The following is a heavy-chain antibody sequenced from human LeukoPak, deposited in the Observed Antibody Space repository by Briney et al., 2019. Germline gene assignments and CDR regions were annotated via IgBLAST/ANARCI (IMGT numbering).Heavy chain of an antibody. CDR2: IWYDGSNK. V-gene: IGHV3-33*01. CDR1: GFTFSNYG. J-gene: IGHJ6*02. Sequence: GGSLRLSCAASGFTFSNYGMHWVRQAPGKGLEWVAVIWYDGSNKYYADSVKGRFTISRDNSKNTLYLQMNSLRAEDTAVYYCARDRERYSSYYYYAMDVWGQGTTVTVSS. CDR3: ARDRERYSSYYYYAMDV. D-gene: IGHD1-26*01.